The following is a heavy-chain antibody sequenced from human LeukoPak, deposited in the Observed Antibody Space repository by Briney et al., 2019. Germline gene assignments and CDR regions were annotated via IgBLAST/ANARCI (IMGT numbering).Heavy chain of an antibody. Sequence: PGGSLRLSCAASGFTFSHYWMNWVRQAPGKGLVWVSRINGDVTTTTYADSVKGRFTISRDNAKNTLYLQMNSLRAEDTAIYYCARSDWFDPWGQGTLVTVSS. CDR1: GFTFSHYW. CDR3: ARSDWFDP. J-gene: IGHJ5*02. CDR2: INGDVTTT. V-gene: IGHV3-74*01.